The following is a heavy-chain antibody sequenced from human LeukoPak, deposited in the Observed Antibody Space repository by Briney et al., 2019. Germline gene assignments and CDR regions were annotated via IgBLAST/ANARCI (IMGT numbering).Heavy chain of an antibody. D-gene: IGHD5-12*01. CDR1: GYSFTSYW. CDR3: ARPYSGYSSDAFDI. CDR2: IYPGDSDYPGDSDT. J-gene: IGHJ3*02. V-gene: IGHV5-51*01. Sequence: GESLKTSCKGSGYSFTSYWIGWVRQMPGKGLEWMGIIYPGDSDYPGDSDTRYSPSSQGQVTISADKSISTAYLQWSSLKPSDTAMYYCARPYSGYSSDAFDIWGQGTMVTVSS.